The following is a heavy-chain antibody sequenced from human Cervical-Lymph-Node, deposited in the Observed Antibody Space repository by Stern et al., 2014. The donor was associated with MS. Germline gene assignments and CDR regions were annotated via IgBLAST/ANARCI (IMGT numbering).Heavy chain of an antibody. CDR3: ARAGPYFLDY. V-gene: IGHV3-23*04. J-gene: IGHJ4*02. CDR1: GFTFANHA. CDR2: ISSDGSTT. D-gene: IGHD2/OR15-2a*01. Sequence: VQLVESGGDLVQPGGSLRLSCAASGFTFANHAMSWVRQAPGKGLECVSSISSDGSTTLHTDSVKGRFTLSRDNSKDKLFLQLSSLRAEDTAIYYCARAGPYFLDYWGQGTLVTVSS.